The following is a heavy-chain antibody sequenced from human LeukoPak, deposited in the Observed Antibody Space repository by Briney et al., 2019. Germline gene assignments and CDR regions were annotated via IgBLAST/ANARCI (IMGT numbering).Heavy chain of an antibody. D-gene: IGHD3-10*01. Sequence: ASVKVSCKASGYTFTSYAMHWVRQAPGQRLEWMGWINAGNGNTKYSQKFQGGVTITRDTSASTAYMELSSLRSEDAAVYYCAGGPYGSGSFRLDYWGQGTLVTVSS. CDR3: AGGPYGSGSFRLDY. CDR1: GYTFTSYA. CDR2: INAGNGNT. J-gene: IGHJ4*02. V-gene: IGHV1-3*01.